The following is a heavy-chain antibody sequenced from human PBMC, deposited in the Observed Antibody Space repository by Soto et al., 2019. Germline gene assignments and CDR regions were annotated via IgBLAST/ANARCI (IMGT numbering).Heavy chain of an antibody. CDR3: AKIYDSSGYYFDY. CDR1: GFTFSSYA. D-gene: IGHD3-22*01. V-gene: IGHV3-23*01. J-gene: IGHJ4*02. Sequence: EVQLLESGGGLVQPGGSLRLSCAASGFTFSSYAMSWVRQAPGKGLEWVSAISGSGGSTYYADSVKGRFTISRDNSKNTLYLQINSLRAEDTAVYYCAKIYDSSGYYFDYWGQGTLVTVSS. CDR2: ISGSGGST.